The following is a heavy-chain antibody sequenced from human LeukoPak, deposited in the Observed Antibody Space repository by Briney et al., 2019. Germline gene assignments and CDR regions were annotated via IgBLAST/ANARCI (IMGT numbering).Heavy chain of an antibody. CDR2: ISGSASST. V-gene: IGHV3-23*01. D-gene: IGHD5-12*01. Sequence: GGSLRLSCAVSGFTFSNYAMSWVRQAPGKGLEWVSAISGSASSTYHADSVKGRFTISRDNFKNTLYLQMNSLRAEDTAVFYCAKGGGYEAQYYYYYMDVWGKGTTVTISS. J-gene: IGHJ6*03. CDR3: AKGGGYEAQYYYYYMDV. CDR1: GFTFSNYA.